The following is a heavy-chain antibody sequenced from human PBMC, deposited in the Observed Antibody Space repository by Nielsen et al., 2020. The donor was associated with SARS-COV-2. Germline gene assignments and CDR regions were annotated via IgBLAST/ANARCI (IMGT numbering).Heavy chain of an antibody. CDR2: INPNSAGT. J-gene: IGHJ3*01. CDR1: GYTFTGHY. CDR3: AREWTGLAPRPGAFDL. V-gene: IGHV1-2*06. Sequence: ASVKVSCKASGYTFTGHYIHWVRQAPGQGLEWMGRINPNSAGTNYAQRFKGRVTLTTDTSISTAYMDLSRLRSDDTALYYCAREWTGLAPRPGAFDLWGPGTMVTVSS. D-gene: IGHD3/OR15-3a*01.